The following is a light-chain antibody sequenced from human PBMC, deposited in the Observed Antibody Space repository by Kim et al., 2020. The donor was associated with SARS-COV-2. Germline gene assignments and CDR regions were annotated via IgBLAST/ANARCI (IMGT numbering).Light chain of an antibody. V-gene: IGLV3-19*01. J-gene: IGLJ3*02. Sequence: SSELTQDPAVSVALGQTVRITCQGDSLRSYYASWYQQKPGQAPVLVIYGKNSRPSGIPDRFSGSSSGNTASLTITGAQAADEADYYCNSRDSSGAPWVFGGGTKVTV. CDR3: NSRDSSGAPWV. CDR1: SLRSYY. CDR2: GKN.